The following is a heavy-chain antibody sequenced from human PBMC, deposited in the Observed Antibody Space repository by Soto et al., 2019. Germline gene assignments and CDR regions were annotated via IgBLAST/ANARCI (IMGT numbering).Heavy chain of an antibody. J-gene: IGHJ4*02. Sequence: SETLSLTCTVSGGSISTYYWSWIRQPPGKGLEWIGYVYYNGHTDYNPSLRSRVTISVDTSKNQFSLKLTSVTAADTAVYYCARVQTSDYDRAFDSWGQGTLVTVSS. D-gene: IGHD3-16*01. CDR2: VYYNGHT. CDR1: GGSISTYY. CDR3: ARVQTSDYDRAFDS. V-gene: IGHV4-59*08.